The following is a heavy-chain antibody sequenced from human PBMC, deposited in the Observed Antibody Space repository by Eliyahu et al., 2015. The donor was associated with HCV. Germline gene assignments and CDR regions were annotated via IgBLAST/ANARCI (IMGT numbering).Heavy chain of an antibody. V-gene: IGHV4-31*11. J-gene: IGHJ4*02. CDR3: ARDRSYYDYVIYFDS. CDR2: ISNSGSA. D-gene: IGHD3-10*02. Sequence: QVQLQESGPGLVKPSQTLSLTCAVSGASIRSGGYYWSWIRQHPGKDLEWIGYISNSGSAYYNPSLMSRVTMSLDTSKNHFSLKLDSVTAADTAVYYCARDRSYYDYVIYFDSWGQGTPVTVSS. CDR1: GASIRSGGYY.